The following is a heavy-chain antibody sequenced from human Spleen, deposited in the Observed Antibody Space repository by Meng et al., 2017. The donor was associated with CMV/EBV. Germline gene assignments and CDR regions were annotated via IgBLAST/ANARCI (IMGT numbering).Heavy chain of an antibody. V-gene: IGHV1-2*02. CDR1: GYTFTGYY. J-gene: IGHJ5*02. Sequence: VKVSCKASGYTFTGYYMYWVRQAPGQGLEWMGWINPNSGGTNHAQKFQGRVTMTRDTSISTAYMEPSRLRSDDTAVYYCARDFSAGWFDPWGQGTLVTVSS. D-gene: IGHD3-10*01. CDR3: ARDFSAGWFDP. CDR2: INPNSGGT.